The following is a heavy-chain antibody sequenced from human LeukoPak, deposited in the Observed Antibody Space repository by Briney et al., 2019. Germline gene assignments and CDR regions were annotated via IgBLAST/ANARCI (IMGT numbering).Heavy chain of an antibody. CDR3: ARHVIAAAGDYYYYYGMDV. CDR1: GYSINNYW. J-gene: IGHJ6*02. CDR2: ICPADSDI. D-gene: IGHD6-13*01. Sequence: HGESLKISCKGSGYSINNYWIGWVRQMPGKGLEWMGIICPADSDIRYSPSFQGQVTISADKSISTAYLQWSSLKASDTAMYYCARHVIAAAGDYYYYYGMDVWGQGTTVTVSS. V-gene: IGHV5-51*01.